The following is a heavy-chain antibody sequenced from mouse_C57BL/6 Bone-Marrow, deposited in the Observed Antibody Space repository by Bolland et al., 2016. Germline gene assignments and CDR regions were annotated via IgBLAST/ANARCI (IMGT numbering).Heavy chain of an antibody. Sequence: SYTNYNQKFKGKSTLTVDKSSSTAYMQLSSLTSEDSAVYYCARAGEDYWGQGTLV. V-gene: IGHV1-69*01. J-gene: IGHJ3*01. CDR2: SYT. CDR3: ARAGEDY.